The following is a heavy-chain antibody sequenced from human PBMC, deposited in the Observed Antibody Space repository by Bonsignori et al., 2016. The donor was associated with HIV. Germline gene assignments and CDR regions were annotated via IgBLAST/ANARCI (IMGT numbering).Heavy chain of an antibody. J-gene: IGHJ4*02. D-gene: IGHD6-19*01. Sequence: VRQMPGKGLEWISYISPTGNTIDYADSVRGRFTISRDTAKSSLYLQMNSLRDEDTAVYYCARDRGSSVGRYFDYWGQGTLVTVSS. CDR3: ARDRGSSVGRYFDY. CDR2: ISPTGNTI. V-gene: IGHV3-48*02.